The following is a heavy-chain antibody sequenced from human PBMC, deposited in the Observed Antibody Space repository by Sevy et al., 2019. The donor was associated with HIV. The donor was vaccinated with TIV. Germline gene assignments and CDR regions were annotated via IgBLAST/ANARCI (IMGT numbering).Heavy chain of an antibody. V-gene: IGHV3-23*01. D-gene: IGHD2-21*02. Sequence: GGSLRLSCAASGFTFSSYAMSWVRQAPGKGLEWVSAISGSGGSTYYADSVKGRFTISRDNSKNTRYLQMNSLRAEDTAVYYCAKDAYCGGDCYSYFDYWGQGTLVTVSS. CDR2: ISGSGGST. CDR1: GFTFSSYA. CDR3: AKDAYCGGDCYSYFDY. J-gene: IGHJ4*02.